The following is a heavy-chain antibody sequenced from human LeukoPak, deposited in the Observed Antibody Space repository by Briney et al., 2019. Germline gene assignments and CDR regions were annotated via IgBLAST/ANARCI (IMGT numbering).Heavy chain of an antibody. CDR2: INTDGIMI. Sequence: GGSLRLSCTTSGVTFGNYWMHWVRQAPGKGLVWVSRINTDGIMITYADSVKGRFTISRDNAKNTVYLQMNSLRAEDTAVYYCVAGLGDYWGQGTLVTVSS. V-gene: IGHV3-74*01. CDR1: GVTFGNYW. D-gene: IGHD6-13*01. CDR3: VAGLGDY. J-gene: IGHJ4*02.